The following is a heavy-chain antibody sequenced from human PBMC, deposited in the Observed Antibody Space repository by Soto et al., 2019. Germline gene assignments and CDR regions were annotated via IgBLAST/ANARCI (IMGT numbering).Heavy chain of an antibody. CDR3: ARKSGRDFHSGGGCFAIEV. D-gene: IGHD2-15*01. CDR1: GETLNINP. CDR2: IVPLSDRT. Sequence: QVQLVQSVAEVKKPGSSLKVSCKVFGETLNINPIGWVRQAPGQGLEWVGGIVPLSDRTNYAQELQGRVTGSDDGSTGTVYRELSNLKSADTAVYYWARKSGRDFHSGGGCFAIEVWGQASLITVYS. V-gene: IGHV1-69*01. J-gene: IGHJ4*02.